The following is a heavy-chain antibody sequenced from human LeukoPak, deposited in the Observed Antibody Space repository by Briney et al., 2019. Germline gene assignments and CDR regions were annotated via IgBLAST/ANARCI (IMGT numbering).Heavy chain of an antibody. CDR2: FSKSGTTT. Sequence: GGSLRLSCAASGFTFSIYAMSWVRQAPGKGLEWVSTFSKSGTTTYYPDSMKGRFTISRDNSKNTLYLQMNSLRAEDTAVYYCAKRDTRGSYYFDSWGQGTQVTVFS. CDR1: GFTFSIYA. D-gene: IGHD5-18*01. J-gene: IGHJ4*02. CDR3: AKRDTRGSYYFDS. V-gene: IGHV3-23*01.